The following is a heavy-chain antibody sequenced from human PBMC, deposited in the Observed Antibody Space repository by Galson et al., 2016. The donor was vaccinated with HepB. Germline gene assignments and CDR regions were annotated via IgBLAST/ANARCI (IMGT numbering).Heavy chain of an antibody. CDR2: VNHGGLT. CDR1: GGSFISNY. D-gene: IGHD3-16*01. CDR3: ARKRESGWGMMLEVGGLDV. Sequence: ETLSLTCAVNGGSFISNYWTWIRQTPGRGLEWIGEVNHGGLTKYNPSLKSRMETSVDKSKRQVSLTLTSVTAADTGVYFCARKRESGWGMMLEVGGLDVWGQGTAVIVSS. J-gene: IGHJ6*02. V-gene: IGHV4-34*01.